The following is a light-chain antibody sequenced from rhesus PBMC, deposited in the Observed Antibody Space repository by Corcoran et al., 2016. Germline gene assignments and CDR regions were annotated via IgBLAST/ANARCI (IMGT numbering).Light chain of an antibody. J-gene: IGKJ3*01. Sequence: DIQMTQSPSSLSASVGDRVTITCRASENVNNYLNCYQQKTVKAPKLLSYKASPLQSGVPSRSSGSGSGTDYTCTSSSLQPEDVATYFCQHGYGTPFTFGPGTKLDIK. V-gene: IGKV1-74*01. CDR2: KAS. CDR1: ENVNNY. CDR3: QHGYGTPFT.